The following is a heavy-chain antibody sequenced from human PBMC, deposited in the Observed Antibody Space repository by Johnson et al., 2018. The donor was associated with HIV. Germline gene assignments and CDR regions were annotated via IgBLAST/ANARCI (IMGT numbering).Heavy chain of an antibody. CDR1: GFTFDDYA. D-gene: IGHD1-1*01. J-gene: IGHJ3*02. CDR2: ISWNSGII. Sequence: VQLVESGGGLVQPGRSLRLSCAASGFTFDDYAMHWVRQAPGKGLEWVSGISWNSGIIGYADSVKGRFTITRDNAKNSLYLQMNSLRAEDTALYYCAREPERWAFDIWGQGTMVTVSS. V-gene: IGHV3-9*01. CDR3: AREPERWAFDI.